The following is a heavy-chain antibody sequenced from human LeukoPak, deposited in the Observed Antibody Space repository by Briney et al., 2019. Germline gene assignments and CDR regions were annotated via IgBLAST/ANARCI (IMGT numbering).Heavy chain of an antibody. Sequence: PSETLSLTCTVSGGSISSYYWSWIRQPPGKGLEWIGYIYYSGSTNYNPSLKSQVTISVDTSKNPFSLKLSSVTAADTAVYYCAREGLRDAFDIWGQGTMVTVSS. J-gene: IGHJ3*02. CDR3: AREGLRDAFDI. V-gene: IGHV4-59*01. CDR2: IYYSGST. CDR1: GGSISSYY.